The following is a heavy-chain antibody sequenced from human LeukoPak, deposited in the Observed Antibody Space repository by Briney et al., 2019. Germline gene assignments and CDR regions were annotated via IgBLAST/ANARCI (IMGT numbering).Heavy chain of an antibody. CDR2: ISSSSSYI. CDR3: AREIQSYCYYGMDV. J-gene: IGHJ6*02. CDR1: GFTFSSYS. V-gene: IGHV3-21*01. Sequence: GGSLRLSCAASGFTFSSYSMNWVRQAPGKGLEWVSSISSSSSYIYYADSVKGRFTISRDNAKNSLYLQMNSLRAEDTAVYYCAREIQSYCYYGMDVWGQGTTVTVSS. D-gene: IGHD5-18*01.